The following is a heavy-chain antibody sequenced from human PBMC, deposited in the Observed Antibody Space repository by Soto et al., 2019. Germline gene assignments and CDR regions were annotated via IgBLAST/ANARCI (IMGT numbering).Heavy chain of an antibody. CDR1: GFTFSSYA. CDR2: ISGSGGST. J-gene: IGHJ4*02. CDR3: ARRSSGWYFDY. Sequence: EVQLLESGGGLVQPGGSLRLSCAASGFTFSSYAMNWVRQAPGKGLEWVSVISGSGGSTYYADSVKGRFTISRDNPKNTLYLQMNRLRAEDTAVYYCARRSSGWYFDYWGQGTLVTVSS. V-gene: IGHV3-23*01. D-gene: IGHD6-19*01.